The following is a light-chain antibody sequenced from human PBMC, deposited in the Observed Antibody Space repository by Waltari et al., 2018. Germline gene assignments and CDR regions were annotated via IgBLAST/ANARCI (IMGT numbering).Light chain of an antibody. CDR2: GKN. Sequence: SSELTQDPAVSVALGWTVKTTFHGNSPRSNYASWFQQKPGQAPVLVIYGKNNRPSGIPDRFSGSSSGNTASLTITGAQAEDEADYYCNSRDSSGNHLRVFGGGTKLTVL. CDR1: SPRSNY. J-gene: IGLJ2*01. V-gene: IGLV3-19*01. CDR3: NSRDSSGNHLRV.